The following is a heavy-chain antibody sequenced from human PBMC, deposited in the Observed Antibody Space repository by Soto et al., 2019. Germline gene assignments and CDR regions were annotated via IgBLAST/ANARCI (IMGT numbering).Heavy chain of an antibody. D-gene: IGHD2-15*01. J-gene: IGHJ6*03. CDR3: ARGPYCSGGSCPYYYYYYMDV. V-gene: IGHV4-34*01. CDR2: INHSGST. CDR1: GGSFSGYY. Sequence: SETLSLTCAVYGGSFSGYYWSWIRQPPGKGLEWFGEINHSGSTNYNPSLKSRVTISVDTSKNQFSLKLSSVTAADTAVYYCARGPYCSGGSCPYYYYYYMDVWGKGTTVTVSS.